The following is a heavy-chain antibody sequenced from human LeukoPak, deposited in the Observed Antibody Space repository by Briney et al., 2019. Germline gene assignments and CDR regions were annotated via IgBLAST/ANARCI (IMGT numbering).Heavy chain of an antibody. Sequence: GGSLRLSCAASGFTFSSYEMNWVRQAPGKGLEWVSYISSSGSTIYYADSVKGRFTISRDNAKNSLYLQMNSLRAEDTAVYYCPREVKVSGYCSSTSCYAGYGGQGTLVTVSS. CDR1: GFTFSSYE. CDR2: ISSSGSTI. J-gene: IGHJ4*02. D-gene: IGHD2-2*01. V-gene: IGHV3-48*03. CDR3: PREVKVSGYCSSTSCYAGY.